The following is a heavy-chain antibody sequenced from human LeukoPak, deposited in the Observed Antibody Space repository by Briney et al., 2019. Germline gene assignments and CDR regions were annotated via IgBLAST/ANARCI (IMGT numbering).Heavy chain of an antibody. J-gene: IGHJ2*01. CDR1: GFTFSSYE. CDR2: ISRSGSTI. CDR3: ARTSSSAGHWYFDL. Sequence: GGSLGLSCAASGFTFSSYEMNWVRQAPGKGLEWVSYISRSGSTIYYADSVKGRFTISRDDAKNSLYLQMNSLRAEDTAVYYCARTSSSAGHWYFDLWGRGTLVTVSS. D-gene: IGHD6-13*01. V-gene: IGHV3-48*03.